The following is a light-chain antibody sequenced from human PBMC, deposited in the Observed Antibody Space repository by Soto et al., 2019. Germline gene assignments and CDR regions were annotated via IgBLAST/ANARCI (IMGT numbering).Light chain of an antibody. V-gene: IGKV3-20*01. CDR1: QSVSTNY. Sequence: EIVLTQSPGTLSLSPGERATLSCRASQSVSTNYLAWYQQKPGQAPRLLIYDASSRATGVPDKFRGSGSGTDFTLIISRLEPEDFAVYYCQHYASSLTFGGGTKIEIK. CDR2: DAS. J-gene: IGKJ4*01. CDR3: QHYASSLT.